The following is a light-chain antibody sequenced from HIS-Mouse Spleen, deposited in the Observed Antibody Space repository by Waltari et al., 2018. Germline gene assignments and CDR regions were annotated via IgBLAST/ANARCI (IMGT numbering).Light chain of an antibody. V-gene: IGLV3-21*03. CDR2: DDS. CDR1: NIGSKS. J-gene: IGLJ1*01. Sequence: SYVLTQPPSVSVAPGKTARITCGGNNIGSKSVHWYQQKPGQAPGLVVYDDSDRPSGIPERFSGSNAGNTATLTISRVEAGEEADYYCQVWDSSSDHYVFGTGTKVTVL. CDR3: QVWDSSSDHYV.